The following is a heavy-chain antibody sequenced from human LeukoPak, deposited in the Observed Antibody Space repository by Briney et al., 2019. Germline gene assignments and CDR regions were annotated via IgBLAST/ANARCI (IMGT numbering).Heavy chain of an antibody. V-gene: IGHV3-23*01. CDR1: GFTFSSYA. J-gene: IGHJ4*02. CDR2: ISGSGGTT. Sequence: GGSLRLSCAASGFTFSSYAMSWVRQAPGKGLEWVSVISGSGGTTYYADSVKGRFTVSRDNSKNTLFLQMNSLRAEDTAVYHCAQDSRRSDSWGQGTLVTVSS. CDR3: AQDSRRSDS.